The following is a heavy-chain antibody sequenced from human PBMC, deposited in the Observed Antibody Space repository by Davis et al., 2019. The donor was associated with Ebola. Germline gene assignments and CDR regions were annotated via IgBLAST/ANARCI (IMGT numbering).Heavy chain of an antibody. D-gene: IGHD4-17*01. CDR1: GGSISSSSYY. Sequence: GSLRLSCTVSGGSISSSSYYWTWIRQPPGKGLEWIGHIHYSGSTHYNPSLKSRVTTSVDTSKNQFSLSLSSVTAADTAVYYCARMPTVTADHWYFDLWGRGTLVAVSS. V-gene: IGHV4-61*01. CDR2: IHYSGST. J-gene: IGHJ2*01. CDR3: ARMPTVTADHWYFDL.